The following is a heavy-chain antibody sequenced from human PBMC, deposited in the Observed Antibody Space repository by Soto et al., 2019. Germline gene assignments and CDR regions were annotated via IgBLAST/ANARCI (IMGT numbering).Heavy chain of an antibody. J-gene: IGHJ6*03. CDR2: IYYSGST. Sequence: PSETLSLTCTVSGGSISSYYWSWIRQPPGKGLEWIGYIYYSGSTNYNPSLKSRVTISVDTSQSQISLKLSSVTAADTAVYYCARQAPRDNLYYFMDVWGKGTTVTVSS. CDR3: ARQAPRDNLYYFMDV. CDR1: GGSISSYY. D-gene: IGHD2-15*01. V-gene: IGHV4-59*08.